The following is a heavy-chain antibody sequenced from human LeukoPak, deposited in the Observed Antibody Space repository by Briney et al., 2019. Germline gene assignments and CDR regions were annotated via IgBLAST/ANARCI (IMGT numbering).Heavy chain of an antibody. CDR1: GFTFSSYS. Sequence: QPGGSLRLCCAASGFTFSSYSMNWVRQAPGKGLEWISYISSSSRTIYYADSVKGRFTISRDNAKNSLYLQMNSLRAEDTAVYYCARTGDGDYWGQGTLVTVSS. CDR3: ARTGDGDY. J-gene: IGHJ4*02. CDR2: ISSSSRTI. D-gene: IGHD5-24*01. V-gene: IGHV3-48*04.